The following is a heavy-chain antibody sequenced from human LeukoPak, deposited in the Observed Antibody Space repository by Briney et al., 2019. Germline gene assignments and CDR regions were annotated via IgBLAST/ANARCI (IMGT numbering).Heavy chain of an antibody. D-gene: IGHD6-19*01. J-gene: IGHJ6*02. CDR3: ARLVAGTSDDYYYYGMDV. CDR1: GGSISSSSYY. V-gene: IGHV4-39*01. CDR2: IYYSGST. Sequence: PSETLSLTCTVSGGSISSSSYYWGWIRQPPGKGLEWIGSIYYSGSTYYNPSLKSRVTISVDTSKNQFSLKLSSVTAADTAAYYCARLVAGTSDDYYYYGMDVWGQGTTVTVSS.